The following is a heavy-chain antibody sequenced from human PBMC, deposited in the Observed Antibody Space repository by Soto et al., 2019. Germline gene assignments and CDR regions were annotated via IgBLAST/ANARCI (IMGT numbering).Heavy chain of an antibody. CDR1: GASIRSSISY. CDR2: VYYSGLT. D-gene: IGHD3-9*01. Sequence: SETLSLTCSVSGASIRSSISYWGWIRQSPGKGLDWIGSVYYSGLTHYNPSFRGRVAIFVDTSKNQFSVRLNSVTAADTAVYYCARHPPRVDWSYYYYYYGMDVWGQGTTVTVSS. J-gene: IGHJ6*02. CDR3: ARHPPRVDWSYYYYYYGMDV. V-gene: IGHV4-39*01.